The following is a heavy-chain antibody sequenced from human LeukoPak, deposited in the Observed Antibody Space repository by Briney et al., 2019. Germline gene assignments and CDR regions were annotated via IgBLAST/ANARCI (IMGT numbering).Heavy chain of an antibody. V-gene: IGHV3-23*01. CDR2: ISGSGVSK. CDR1: GXTFXSYX. D-gene: IGHD3-16*02. J-gene: IGHJ4*02. Sequence: PGGSLRLSCAASGXTFXSYXXXWXXXAPGKGLEWVSISGSGVSKNYADSVKGRFTISRDNSKNTLYLQMNSLRAEDTAVYYCARGGYRSHFDYWGQGTLVTVSS. CDR3: ARGGYRSHFDY.